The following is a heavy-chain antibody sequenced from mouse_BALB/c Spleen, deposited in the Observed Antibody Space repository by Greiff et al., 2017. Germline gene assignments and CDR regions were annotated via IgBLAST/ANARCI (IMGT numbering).Heavy chain of an antibody. Sequence: VKLMESGAELARPGASVKLSCKASGYTFTSYWMQWVKQRPGQGLEWIGAIYPGDGDTRYTQKFKGKATLTADKSSSTAYMQLSSLASEDSAVYYCARGIYDGYDWYFDVWGAGTTVTVSS. CDR1: GYTFTSYW. CDR2: IYPGDGDT. D-gene: IGHD2-3*01. J-gene: IGHJ1*01. CDR3: ARGIYDGYDWYFDV. V-gene: IGHV1-87*01.